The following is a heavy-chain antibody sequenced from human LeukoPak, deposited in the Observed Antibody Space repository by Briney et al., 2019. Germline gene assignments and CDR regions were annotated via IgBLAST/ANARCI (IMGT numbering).Heavy chain of an antibody. CDR2: INPNSGDT. D-gene: IGHD3-22*01. V-gene: IGHV1-2*02. J-gene: IGHJ4*02. CDR3: ARDFYYDSSGAFDF. Sequence: ASLKVSCKASGYTFTDPYIHWARRAPGQGLEWMGWINPNSGDTNYAQKFQGRVTMTRDTSITTAYMELSRLRSDDTAVYYCARDFYYDSSGAFDFWGQGTLVTVSS. CDR1: GYTFTDPY.